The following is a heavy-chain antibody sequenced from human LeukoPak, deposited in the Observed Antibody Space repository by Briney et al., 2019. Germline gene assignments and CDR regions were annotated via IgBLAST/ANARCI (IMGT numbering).Heavy chain of an antibody. Sequence: GGSLRLSCAASGFSFGDLYMSWIRQAPGKGLEWVSYIDSSGTSIYYADSVKGRFTTSRDNAKNSLSLQMNSLRVEDTAVYYCARDLPVGDSTSYWGRGTLVTVSA. CDR3: ARDLPVGDSTSY. CDR1: GFSFGDLY. V-gene: IGHV3-11*01. D-gene: IGHD1-26*01. J-gene: IGHJ4*01. CDR2: IDSSGTSI.